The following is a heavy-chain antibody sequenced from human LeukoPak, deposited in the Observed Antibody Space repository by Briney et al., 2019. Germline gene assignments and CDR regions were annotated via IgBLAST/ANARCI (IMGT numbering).Heavy chain of an antibody. CDR3: AKVRSSSWFNYFDY. J-gene: IGHJ4*01. CDR2: ISWNSGSI. Sequence: GRSLRLSCAASGFTFDDYAMHWVRQAPGKGLEWVSGISWNSGSIGYADSVKGRFTISRDNAKNSLYLQMNSLRAEDTALYYCAKVRSSSWFNYFDYWGHGTLVTVSS. CDR1: GFTFDDYA. D-gene: IGHD6-13*01. V-gene: IGHV3-9*01.